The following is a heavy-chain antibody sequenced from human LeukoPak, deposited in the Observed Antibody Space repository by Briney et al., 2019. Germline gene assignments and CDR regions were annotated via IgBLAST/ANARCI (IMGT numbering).Heavy chain of an antibody. Sequence: ASVKVSCKASGYTFTSYDISWVRQAPGQGLEWMGGIIPIFGTANYAQKFQGRVTITADESTSTAYMELSSLRSEDTAVYYCARVVPTDYYDSSGYYYPYYAFDIWGQGTMVTVSS. V-gene: IGHV1-69*13. CDR2: IIPIFGTA. J-gene: IGHJ3*02. CDR3: ARVVPTDYYDSSGYYYPYYAFDI. D-gene: IGHD3-22*01. CDR1: GYTFTSYD.